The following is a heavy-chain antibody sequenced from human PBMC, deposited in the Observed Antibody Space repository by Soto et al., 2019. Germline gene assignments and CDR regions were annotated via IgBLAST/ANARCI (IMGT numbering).Heavy chain of an antibody. Sequence: SETLSLTCTVSGGSVSSGSYYWSWIRQPPGKGLEWIGYIYYSGSTNYNPSLKSRVTISVDTSKNQFSLKLSSVTAADTAVSYCARDYGSGGYGMDVWGQGTTVTVSS. V-gene: IGHV4-61*01. CDR2: IYYSGST. D-gene: IGHD3-10*01. CDR1: GGSVSSGSYY. J-gene: IGHJ6*02. CDR3: ARDYGSGGYGMDV.